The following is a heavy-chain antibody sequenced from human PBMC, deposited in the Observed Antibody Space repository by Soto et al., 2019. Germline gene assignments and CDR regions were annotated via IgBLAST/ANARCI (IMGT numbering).Heavy chain of an antibody. CDR3: TTGNFPGDYFDY. J-gene: IGHJ4*02. CDR2: IKSKTDGGTT. CDR1: GFTFSNAW. V-gene: IGHV3-15*01. Sequence: GGSLRLSCAASGFTFSNAWMTWVRQAPGKGLEWVGRIKSKTDGGTTDYAAPVKGRFTISRDDSKNTLYLQMNSLKTEDTAVYYCTTGNFPGDYFDYWGQGTLVTVSS.